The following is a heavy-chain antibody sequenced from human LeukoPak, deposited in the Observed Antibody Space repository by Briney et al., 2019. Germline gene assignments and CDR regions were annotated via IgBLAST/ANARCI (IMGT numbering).Heavy chain of an antibody. D-gene: IGHD5-18*01. CDR2: INSDGSST. J-gene: IGHJ4*02. V-gene: IGHV3-74*01. CDR3: ARARGYSYGPFLGY. Sequence: TGGSLRLSCAASGFTFSSYWMHWVRQAPGKGLVWVSRINSDGSSTSYADSVKGRFTISRDNAKNTLYLQMNSLRAEDTAVYYCARARGYSYGPFLGYWGQGTLVTVSS. CDR1: GFTFSSYW.